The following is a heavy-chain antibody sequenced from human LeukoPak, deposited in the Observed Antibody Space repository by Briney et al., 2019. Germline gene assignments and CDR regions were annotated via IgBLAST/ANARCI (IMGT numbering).Heavy chain of an antibody. D-gene: IGHD5-18*01. V-gene: IGHV3-33*01. CDR1: GFTFSRYG. Sequence: GGSLRLSCAASGFTFSRYGMHWVRQAPGKGLEWVAVIWYDGSNKYYGDSGKGRLTISRDNSKNTLYLQMNSLRAEDTAVYYCARDRVEVQQWSAGLDHWGQGTLVSVSS. CDR2: IWYDGSNK. CDR3: ARDRVEVQQWSAGLDH. J-gene: IGHJ4*02.